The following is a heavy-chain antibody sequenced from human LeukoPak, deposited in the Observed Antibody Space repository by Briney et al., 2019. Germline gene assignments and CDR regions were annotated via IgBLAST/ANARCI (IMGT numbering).Heavy chain of an antibody. Sequence: GGSLRLSCTASGFTFGDYAMSWFRQAPGKVLEWVGFIRSKAYGGTTEYAASVKGRFTISRDDSKSIAYLQMNSLKTEDTAVYYCTRDPRYTIFGVVPFDYWGQGTLVTVSS. CDR2: IRSKAYGGTT. CDR1: GFTFGDYA. J-gene: IGHJ4*02. CDR3: TRDPRYTIFGVVPFDY. V-gene: IGHV3-49*03. D-gene: IGHD3-3*02.